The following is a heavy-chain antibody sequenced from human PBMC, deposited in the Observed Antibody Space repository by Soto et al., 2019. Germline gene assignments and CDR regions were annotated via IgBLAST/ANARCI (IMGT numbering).Heavy chain of an antibody. CDR3: ARQYYDFWSGYYNY. J-gene: IGHJ4*02. CDR2: ISSSNSYI. V-gene: IGHV3-21*01. CDR1: GFTFSSYS. D-gene: IGHD3-3*01. Sequence: GGSLRLSCAASGFTFSSYSMNWVRQAPGKGLEWVSSISSSNSYIYYADSVKGRFTISRDNAKNSLYLQMNSLRAEDTAVYYCARQYYDFWSGYYNYWGQGTLVTAPQ.